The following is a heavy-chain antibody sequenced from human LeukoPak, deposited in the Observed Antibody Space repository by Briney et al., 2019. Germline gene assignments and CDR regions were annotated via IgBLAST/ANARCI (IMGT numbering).Heavy chain of an antibody. D-gene: IGHD6-13*01. J-gene: IGHJ4*02. CDR3: AKVWSVQQQLGPFDY. Sequence: GGSLRLSCAASGFTFSSYAMSWVRQAPGKGLEWVSAISGSGGSTYYADSVKGRFTISRDNSKNTLYLQMNSLRAEDTAVYYCAKVWSVQQQLGPFDYWGQGTLVTVSS. V-gene: IGHV3-23*01. CDR1: GFTFSSYA. CDR2: ISGSGGST.